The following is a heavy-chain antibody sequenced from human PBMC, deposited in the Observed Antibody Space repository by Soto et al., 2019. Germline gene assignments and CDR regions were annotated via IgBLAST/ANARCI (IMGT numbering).Heavy chain of an antibody. V-gene: IGHV3-30-3*01. CDR1: GFTFSSYA. J-gene: IGHJ6*03. D-gene: IGHD1-7*01. Sequence: GGSLRLSCAASGFTFSSYAMHWVRQAPGKGLEWVAVISYDGSNKYYADSVKGRFTISRDNSKNTLYLQMNSLGAEDTAVYYCAGTTSLQWYYMDVWDKGTTVTVSS. CDR2: ISYDGSNK. CDR3: AGTTSLQWYYMDV.